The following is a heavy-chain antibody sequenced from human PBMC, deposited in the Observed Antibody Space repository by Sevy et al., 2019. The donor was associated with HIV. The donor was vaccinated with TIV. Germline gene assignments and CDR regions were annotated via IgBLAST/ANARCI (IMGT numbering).Heavy chain of an antibody. J-gene: IGHJ6*02. CDR2: IYYNGRT. CDR3: ARAAANYYYAMDV. CDR1: GDSISGYY. V-gene: IGHV4-59*01. Sequence: SETLCLTCTVFGDSISGYYWSWIRQSPGKGLQWIGYIYYNGRTNYDPSLKSRVTISTDTSKNQFSLKLSSVTAADTAIYYCARAAANYYYAMDVWGQGTTVTVSS.